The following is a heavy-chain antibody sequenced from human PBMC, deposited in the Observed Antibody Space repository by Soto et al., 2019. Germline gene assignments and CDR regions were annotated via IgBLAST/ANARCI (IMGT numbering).Heavy chain of an antibody. CDR2: ISSSGTTI. J-gene: IGHJ4*02. CDR3: ARGRGLFADF. V-gene: IGHV3-48*03. CDR1: GFTFSSYE. D-gene: IGHD5-12*01. Sequence: GGSLRLSCAASGFTFSSYEMNWVRQAPGKGLEWVSSISSSGTTIYYADSVKGRFTISRDNAKNSLYLQMNSLRAEDTAVYYCARGRGLFADFWGQGXLVTVYS.